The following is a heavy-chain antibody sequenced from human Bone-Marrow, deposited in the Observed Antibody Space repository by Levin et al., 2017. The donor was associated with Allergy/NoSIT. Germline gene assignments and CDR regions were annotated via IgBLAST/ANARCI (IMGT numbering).Heavy chain of an antibody. V-gene: IGHV4-31*03. D-gene: IGHD6-25*01. CDR3: ARRPTDACDI. CDR1: GGSISSGGYY. Sequence: LRLSCTVSGGSISSGGYYWSWIRQHPGKGLEWIGYIYYSGSTYYNPSLKSRVTISVDTSKNQFSLKLRSVTAADTAVYYCARRPTDACDIWGQGTMVTVSS. J-gene: IGHJ3*02. CDR2: IYYSGST.